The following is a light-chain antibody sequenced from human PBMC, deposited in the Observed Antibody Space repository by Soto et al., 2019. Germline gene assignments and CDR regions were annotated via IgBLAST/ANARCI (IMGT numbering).Light chain of an antibody. J-gene: IGKJ1*01. Sequence: DIQMTQSPSTLSASVGDRVTITCRVSQSIDNWLAWYQQKPGKVPNLLIYKASTLESGVPSRFRGSGSGTEFTLTISTLQPDDFATYYCQQYKSYRTFGPGTKVEIK. CDR1: QSIDNW. V-gene: IGKV1-5*03. CDR2: KAS. CDR3: QQYKSYRT.